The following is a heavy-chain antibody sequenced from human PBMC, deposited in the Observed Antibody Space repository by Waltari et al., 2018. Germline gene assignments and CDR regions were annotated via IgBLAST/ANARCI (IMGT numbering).Heavy chain of an antibody. Sequence: QVQLQESGPGLVKPSETLSLTCDVSNFSLNRGHSLGWIRQPPGKGLQWIGTIFQSGTSYHNPSLKSRVAISIEKSKNQFSLRLNSVTAADTALYYCTSQSVGSGNHHKLAFDYWGQGHLVTVSS. V-gene: IGHV4-38-2*01. J-gene: IGHJ4*02. D-gene: IGHD3-10*01. CDR3: TSQSVGSGNHHKLAFDY. CDR2: IFQSGTS. CDR1: NFSLNRGHS.